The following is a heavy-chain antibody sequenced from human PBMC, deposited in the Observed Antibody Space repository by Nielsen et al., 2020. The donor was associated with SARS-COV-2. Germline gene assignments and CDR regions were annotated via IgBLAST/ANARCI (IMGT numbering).Heavy chain of an antibody. CDR1: GYTFTKYG. D-gene: IGHD3-22*01. Sequence: ASVKVSCKASGYTFTKYGISWVRQAPGQGLEWMGWISGNSDSAKYVKKFLGRVIMTTDTSTSTAYLEVWSLRSDDTAVYYCASSAPPSGFNWFDPWGQGTLVTVSS. CDR2: ISGNSDSA. J-gene: IGHJ5*02. CDR3: ASSAPPSGFNWFDP. V-gene: IGHV1-18*04.